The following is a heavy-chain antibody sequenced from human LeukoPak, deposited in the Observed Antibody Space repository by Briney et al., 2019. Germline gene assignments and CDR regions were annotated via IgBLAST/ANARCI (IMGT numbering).Heavy chain of an antibody. J-gene: IGHJ4*02. Sequence: ASVKVSCKASGYTFTGYYMHWVRQAPGQGLEWMGRINPNSGGTNYAQKFQGRVTMTRDSSISTAYMELSRLRSDDTAVYYCASLTYYYDSSGYTFDYWGQGTLVTVSS. D-gene: IGHD3-22*01. V-gene: IGHV1-2*06. CDR3: ASLTYYYDSSGYTFDY. CDR1: GYTFTGYY. CDR2: INPNSGGT.